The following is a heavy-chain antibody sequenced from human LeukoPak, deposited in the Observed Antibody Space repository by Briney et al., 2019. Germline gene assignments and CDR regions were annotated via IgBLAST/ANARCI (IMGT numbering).Heavy chain of an antibody. Sequence: PGGSLRLSCAASGFTFSSYGMHWVRQAPGKGLEWVALISYDGSNKSYGDSVKGRFTISRDNAKNTLYLQMNSLRAEDTAVYYCANMIYDYVWGSYRNFDYWGQGTLVTVSS. D-gene: IGHD3-16*02. CDR3: ANMIYDYVWGSYRNFDY. CDR2: ISYDGSNK. V-gene: IGHV3-30*18. CDR1: GFTFSSYG. J-gene: IGHJ4*02.